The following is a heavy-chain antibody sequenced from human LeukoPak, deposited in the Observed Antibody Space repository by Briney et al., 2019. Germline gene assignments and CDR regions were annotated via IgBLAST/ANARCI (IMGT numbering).Heavy chain of an antibody. D-gene: IGHD2-2*01. J-gene: IGHJ6*03. CDR2: IYPADSAA. V-gene: IGHV5-51*01. CDR1: GYSFTTYW. Sequence: GESLKISFKASGYSFTTYWIGWVRQMPGKGPEWMGIIYPADSAAHYSPSFQGQVTISVDKSINTAYLQWSSLKASDTAMYYCARLGDIVVVPAAPALGVYYMDVWGKGTTVTVSS. CDR3: ARLGDIVVVPAAPALGVYYMDV.